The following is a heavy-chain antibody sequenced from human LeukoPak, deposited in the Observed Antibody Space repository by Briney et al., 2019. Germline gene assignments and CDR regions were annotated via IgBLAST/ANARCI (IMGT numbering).Heavy chain of an antibody. CDR1: GYTFTGYY. V-gene: IGHV1-2*02. CDR2: MNPSTGER. CDR3: ARDRPYGLGSSVKWFDP. Sequence: ASVKGSCKASGYTFTGYYMDGLRQAPGQGLEGMGWMNPSTGERDYAQKFQSRVIMTRDTSSRAAYIEVNGLRADRTAVYYFARDRPYGLGSSVKWFDPWGPGNLVTVSS. J-gene: IGHJ5*02. D-gene: IGHD3-10*01.